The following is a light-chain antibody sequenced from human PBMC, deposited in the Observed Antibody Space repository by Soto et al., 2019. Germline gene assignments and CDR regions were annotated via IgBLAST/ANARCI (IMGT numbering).Light chain of an antibody. CDR1: ESVFTG. Sequence: EIVMTQSPATLSVSPGEKITLSCRASESVFTGLAWYQQKPGQAPRLLIYTAYSTATGIPARFSGSGSGTDFTLTISSPQSEDLAVYFCQQYQYWPPTFGQGTKVEIK. CDR3: QQYQYWPPT. CDR2: TAY. J-gene: IGKJ1*01. V-gene: IGKV3-15*01.